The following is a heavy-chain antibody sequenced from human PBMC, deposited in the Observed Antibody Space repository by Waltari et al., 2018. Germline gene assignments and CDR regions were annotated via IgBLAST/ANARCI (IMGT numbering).Heavy chain of an antibody. CDR2: IRCSSSYI. D-gene: IGHD6-19*01. CDR3: ASDWVSGWRYYFDY. V-gene: IGHV3-21*01. J-gene: IGHJ4*02. Sequence: EVQLVESGGGLVKPGGSLSLSCAASGFTFSSSSINWVRQAPGKGLEWVSSIRCSSSYIYYADSVKGRFTISIDNAKHSLYLQMNSLRAEDTALYYCASDWVSGWRYYFDYWGQGTLVTVSS. CDR1: GFTFSSSS.